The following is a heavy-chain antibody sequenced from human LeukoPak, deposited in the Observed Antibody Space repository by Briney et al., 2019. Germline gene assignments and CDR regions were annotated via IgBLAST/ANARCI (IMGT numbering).Heavy chain of an antibody. CDR1: GGTFSSYA. Sequence: RASVKVSCKASGGTFSSYAISWVRQAPGQGLEWMGGIIPIFGTANYAQKFQGRVTITADESTSTAYMELSSLRSEDTAVYYCARELRSGYYRTLDYWGQGTLVTVSS. CDR3: ARELRSGYYRTLDY. D-gene: IGHD3-22*01. CDR2: IIPIFGTA. V-gene: IGHV1-69*13. J-gene: IGHJ4*02.